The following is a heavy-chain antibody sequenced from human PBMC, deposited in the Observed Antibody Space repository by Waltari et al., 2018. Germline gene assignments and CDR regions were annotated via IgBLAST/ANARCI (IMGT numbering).Heavy chain of an antibody. CDR3: ARGRPLYDYVWGSSRQSTFDY. V-gene: IGHV4-34*01. Sequence: QVQLQQWGAGLLKPSETLSLTCAVYGGSFSDYYWSWVRQPPGRGLEWIGELNHSGSTNSNPSLESRVTIPVDTSKSQVSLKLSSVTAADTAVYYCARGRPLYDYVWGSSRQSTFDYWGQGTLVTVSS. J-gene: IGHJ4*02. CDR2: LNHSGST. D-gene: IGHD3-16*02. CDR1: GGSFSDYY.